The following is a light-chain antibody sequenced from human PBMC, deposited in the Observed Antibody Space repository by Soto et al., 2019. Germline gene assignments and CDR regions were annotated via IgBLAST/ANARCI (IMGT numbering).Light chain of an antibody. CDR3: QQYSSHST. CDR1: QSVSSW. J-gene: IGKJ4*01. Sequence: DIQMTQSPSTLSASVGDRVTIACRASQSVSSWLAWYQQKPGKAPKLLIYDGSTLQSGVPSRFSGSRSETEFTLTISSLQPDDFATYYCQQYSSHSTFGGGTTVEIK. V-gene: IGKV1-5*01. CDR2: DGS.